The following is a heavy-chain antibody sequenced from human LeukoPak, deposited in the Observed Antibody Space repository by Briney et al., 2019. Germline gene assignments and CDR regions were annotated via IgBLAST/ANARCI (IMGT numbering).Heavy chain of an antibody. CDR3: ARDVRYYYDSSGYYGIDY. Sequence: GGSLRLSCAASGFTFSSYEMNWVRQAPGKGLEWVSYISSSGSTIYYADSVKGRLTISRDNAKNSLYLQMNSLRAEDTAVYYCARDVRYYYDSSGYYGIDYWGQGTLVTVSS. CDR1: GFTFSSYE. D-gene: IGHD3-22*01. J-gene: IGHJ4*02. CDR2: ISSSGSTI. V-gene: IGHV3-48*03.